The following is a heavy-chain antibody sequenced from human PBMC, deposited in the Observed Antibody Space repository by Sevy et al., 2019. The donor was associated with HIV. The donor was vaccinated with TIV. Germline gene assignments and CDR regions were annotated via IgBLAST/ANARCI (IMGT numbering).Heavy chain of an antibody. V-gene: IGHV3-23*01. Sequence: GGSLRLSCAASGFTFSSYAMSWVRQAPGKGLEWVSVISGSGGSTYYADSVKGRFTISRDNSKNTLYLQMNSLRAEDTAVDYCAKDEFNGITMIVGAGAFDIWGQGTMVTVSS. J-gene: IGHJ3*02. D-gene: IGHD3-22*01. CDR3: AKDEFNGITMIVGAGAFDI. CDR1: GFTFSSYA. CDR2: ISGSGGST.